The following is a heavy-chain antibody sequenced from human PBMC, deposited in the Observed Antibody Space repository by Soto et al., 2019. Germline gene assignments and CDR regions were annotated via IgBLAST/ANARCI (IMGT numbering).Heavy chain of an antibody. CDR1: GFTFTNAW. D-gene: IGHD2-2*01. CDR3: VTDRLV. Sequence: EVQLVESGGSLVKPGRSLRLSCAASGFTFTNAWMNWVRQAPGKGLESIGRIKSKTDGGTTDYTAPVKGRFIISRDDSKNTLFLQMSSLQIEDTAVYYCVTDRLVWGQGTLVTVFS. V-gene: IGHV3-15*01. J-gene: IGHJ4*02. CDR2: IKSKTDGGTT.